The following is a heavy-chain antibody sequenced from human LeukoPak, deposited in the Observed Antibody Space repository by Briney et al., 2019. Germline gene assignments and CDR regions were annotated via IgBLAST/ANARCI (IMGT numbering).Heavy chain of an antibody. D-gene: IGHD7-27*01. Sequence: PSETLSLTCTVSGGSISSYYWSWIRRPPGKGLEWIGYIYYSGSTNYNPSLKSRVTISVDTSKNQFSLKLSSVTAADTAVYYCARLSGNWGPNRRYFDYWGQGTLVTVSS. CDR1: GGSISSYY. CDR2: IYYSGST. CDR3: ARLSGNWGPNRRYFDY. J-gene: IGHJ4*02. V-gene: IGHV4-59*01.